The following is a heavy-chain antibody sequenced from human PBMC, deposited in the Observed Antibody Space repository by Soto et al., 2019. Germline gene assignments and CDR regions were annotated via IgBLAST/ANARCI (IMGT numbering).Heavy chain of an antibody. J-gene: IGHJ6*02. CDR3: ATASGSTYGGPYYYYGLDV. CDR2: IYYSGST. Sequence: PSETLSLTCTVSGGSISSYYWSLIRQPPGKGLEWIGYIYYSGSTKYNPSLKSRVTISVDTSKNQFSLKVSSVTAADTAVYYCATASGSTYGGPYYYYGLDVWGQGTTVTVSS. CDR1: GGSISSYY. V-gene: IGHV4-59*08. D-gene: IGHD2-15*01.